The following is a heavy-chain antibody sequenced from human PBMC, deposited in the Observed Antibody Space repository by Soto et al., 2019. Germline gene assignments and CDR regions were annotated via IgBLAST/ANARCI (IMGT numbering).Heavy chain of an antibody. CDR3: ASPRYSSGWYSPPDYYYYYGMDV. CDR1: GFTFSSYW. D-gene: IGHD6-19*01. Sequence: EVQLVESGGGLVQPGGSLRLSCAASGFTFSSYWMHWVRQAPGKGLVWVSRINSDGSSTSYADSVKGRFTISRDNAKNKLYLQMTSLRAEDTAVYYCASPRYSSGWYSPPDYYYYYGMDVWGQGTTGTVAS. J-gene: IGHJ6*02. V-gene: IGHV3-74*01. CDR2: INSDGSST.